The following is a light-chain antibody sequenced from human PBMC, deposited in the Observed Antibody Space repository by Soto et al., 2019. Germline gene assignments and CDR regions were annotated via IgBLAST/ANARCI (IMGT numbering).Light chain of an antibody. CDR2: AAF. V-gene: IGKV1-39*01. J-gene: IGKJ2*01. Sequence: DIQMTQSPSSLSASVGDRVTITCRASQSISTXLKLYQKRPGKAPKLLIYAAFSLKSGVPSRFSGSGSGTDLTLTISSLQPEDFATYYCQQSYSTPYTFGQGTKLEIK. CDR1: QSISTX. CDR3: QQSYSTPYT.